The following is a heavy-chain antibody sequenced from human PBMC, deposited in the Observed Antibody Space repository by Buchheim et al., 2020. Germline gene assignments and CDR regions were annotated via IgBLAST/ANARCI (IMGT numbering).Heavy chain of an antibody. CDR3: ASGGYCSSTSCYTGEV. CDR2: ISPYNGNT. V-gene: IGHV1-18*01. CDR1: GYIFTNYD. D-gene: IGHD2-2*02. J-gene: IGHJ4*02. Sequence: QVQLVQSGAEVKKPGASVRVSCKPSGYIFTNYDITWVRQAPGQGLEWMGWISPYNGNTNYAQKLQGRVTMTTDTSTSTAYMELRSLRSDDAAVYYCASGGYCSSTSCYTGEVWGQGTL.